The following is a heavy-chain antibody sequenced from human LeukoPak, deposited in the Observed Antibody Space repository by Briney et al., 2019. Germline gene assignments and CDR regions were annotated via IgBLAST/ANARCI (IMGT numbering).Heavy chain of an antibody. CDR1: GYTFTSYG. J-gene: IGHJ3*02. CDR3: ARSPPYDFWSGYPEFGAFDI. CDR2: ISAYNGNT. D-gene: IGHD3-3*01. Sequence: ASVKVSCKASGYTFTSYGISWVRQAPGQGLEWMGWISAYNGNTNYAQKLQGRVTMTTDTSTSTAYMELRSLRSDDTAVYYCARSPPYDFWSGYPEFGAFDIWGQGTMVTVSS. V-gene: IGHV1-18*01.